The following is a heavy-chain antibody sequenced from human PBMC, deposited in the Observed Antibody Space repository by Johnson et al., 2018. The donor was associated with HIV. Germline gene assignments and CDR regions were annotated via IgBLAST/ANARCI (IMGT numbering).Heavy chain of an antibody. V-gene: IGHV3-11*04. CDR1: GFSFNDYY. Sequence: QVQLVESGGGLVKPGGSLRLSCAASGFSFNDYYMSWIRQAPGKGLEWISYISRSGSTIYYADSVKGRFTISRDNAKNSLYLQMNSLRAEDTAVYYCARRRRDGDAFDIWGQGTMVTVSS. CDR2: ISRSGSTI. CDR3: ARRRRDGDAFDI. J-gene: IGHJ3*02. D-gene: IGHD5-24*01.